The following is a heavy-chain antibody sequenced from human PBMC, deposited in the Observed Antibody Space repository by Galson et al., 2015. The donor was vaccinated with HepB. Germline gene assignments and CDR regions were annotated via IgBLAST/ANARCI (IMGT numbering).Heavy chain of an antibody. CDR2: ISWNSGSI. Sequence: SLRLSCAASGFTFDDYAMHWVRQAPGKGLEWVSGISWNSGSIGYADSVKGRFTISRDNAKNSLYLQMNSLRAEDTALYYCAKDSDSSGYYPGYAFDIWGQGTMVTVSS. V-gene: IGHV3-9*01. CDR3: AKDSDSSGYYPGYAFDI. D-gene: IGHD3-22*01. CDR1: GFTFDDYA. J-gene: IGHJ3*02.